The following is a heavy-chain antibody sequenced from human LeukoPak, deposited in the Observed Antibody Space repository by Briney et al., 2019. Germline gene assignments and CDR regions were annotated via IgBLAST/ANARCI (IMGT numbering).Heavy chain of an antibody. CDR3: ARDRNDYVWGSYRYGSMDV. CDR1: GFTFSSYS. D-gene: IGHD3-16*02. Sequence: PGGSLRLSCAASGFTFSSYSMNWVRQAPGKGLEWVSSISSSSSYIYYADSVKVRFTISRDNAKNSLYLQMNSLRAEDTAVYYCARDRNDYVWGSYRYGSMDVWGQGTTVTVSS. V-gene: IGHV3-21*01. CDR2: ISSSSSYI. J-gene: IGHJ6*02.